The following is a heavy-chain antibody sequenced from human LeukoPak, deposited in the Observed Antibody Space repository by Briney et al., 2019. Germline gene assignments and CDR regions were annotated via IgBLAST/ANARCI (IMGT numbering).Heavy chain of an antibody. J-gene: IGHJ4*02. Sequence: PGRSLRLSCAASGFTFSSYAMHWVRQAPGKGLEWVAVISYDGRNKYYADSVKGRFTISRDNSKNTLYLQMNSLRAEDTAVYYCARESESYDFDYWGQGTLVTVSS. D-gene: IGHD1-26*01. V-gene: IGHV3-30-3*01. CDR3: ARESESYDFDY. CDR2: ISYDGRNK. CDR1: GFTFSSYA.